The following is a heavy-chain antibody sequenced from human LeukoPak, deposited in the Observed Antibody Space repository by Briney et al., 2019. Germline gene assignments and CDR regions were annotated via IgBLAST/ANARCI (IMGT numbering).Heavy chain of an antibody. CDR3: GRIAINANNGMDV. Sequence: GGSLRLSCAASGFKFSDHYIDRGRAAPGKGLEWVGLSRNKASNYTPDYAASGEGRFTISRDVSESSLYLQMNSLRTEDTAVYYCGRIAINANNGMDVWGQGTTVTVSS. D-gene: IGHD1/OR15-1a*01. CDR2: SRNKASNYTP. CDR1: GFKFSDHY. J-gene: IGHJ6*02. V-gene: IGHV3-72*01.